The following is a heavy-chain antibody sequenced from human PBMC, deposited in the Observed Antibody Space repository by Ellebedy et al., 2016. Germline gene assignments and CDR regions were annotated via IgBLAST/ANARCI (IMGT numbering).Heavy chain of an antibody. Sequence: GESLKISXAASGFTLSSYWMHWVRQAPGKGLVWVSRINSDGSSTSYADSVKGRFTISRDNAKNSLYLQMNSLRAEDTAVYYCARDLGYYKFESWGQGTLVTVSS. CDR2: INSDGSST. CDR3: ARDLGYYKFES. J-gene: IGHJ4*02. D-gene: IGHD1-26*01. V-gene: IGHV3-74*01. CDR1: GFTLSSYW.